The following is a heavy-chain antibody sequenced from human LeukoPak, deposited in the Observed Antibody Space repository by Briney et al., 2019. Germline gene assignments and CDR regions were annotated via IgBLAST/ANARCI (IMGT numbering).Heavy chain of an antibody. CDR1: GGSISRYY. J-gene: IGHJ4*02. V-gene: IGHV4-59*08. CDR3: ARRGYDSSGYYPYFDY. D-gene: IGHD3-22*01. CDR2: IYYSGST. Sequence: SEILSLTCTVSGGSISRYYWSWIRQPPGKGLEWIGYIYYSGSTNYNPSLKSRVTFSVDTSKNQVFLKLSSVTAADTAVYYCARRGYDSSGYYPYFDYWGQGTLVTVSS.